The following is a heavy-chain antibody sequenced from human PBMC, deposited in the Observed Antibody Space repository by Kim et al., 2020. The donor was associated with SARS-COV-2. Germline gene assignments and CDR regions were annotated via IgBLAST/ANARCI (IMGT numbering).Heavy chain of an antibody. CDR1: GFTFSSYE. J-gene: IGHJ6*03. V-gene: IGHV3-48*03. CDR2: ISSSGSTI. Sequence: GGSLRLSCAASGFTFSSYEMNWVRQAPGKGLEWVSYISSSGSTIYYADSVKGRFTISRDNAKNLLYLQMNSLRAEDTAVYYCACWAQMVRGVYVDVWGKG. D-gene: IGHD3-10*01. CDR3: ACWAQMVRGVYVDV.